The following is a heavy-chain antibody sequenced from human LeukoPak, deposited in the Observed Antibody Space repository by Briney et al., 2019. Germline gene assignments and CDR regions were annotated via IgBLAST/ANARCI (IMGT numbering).Heavy chain of an antibody. J-gene: IGHJ4*02. CDR2: IRYDGSNK. V-gene: IGHV3-30*02. Sequence: PGGSLRLSCAASGFTFSNYGMHWVRQAPGKGLEWVAFIRYDGSNKYYADSVKGRFTISRDNSKNTLYLQMNSLRAEDTAVYYCARGTMFPYYFDYWGQGTLVTVSS. CDR3: ARGTMFPYYFDY. D-gene: IGHD3-10*02. CDR1: GFTFSNYG.